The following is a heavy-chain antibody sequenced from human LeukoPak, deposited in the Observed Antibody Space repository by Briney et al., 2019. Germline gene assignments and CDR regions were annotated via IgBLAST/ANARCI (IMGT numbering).Heavy chain of an antibody. D-gene: IGHD6-13*01. V-gene: IGHV3-23*01. CDR2: ISGSGGST. Sequence: GGSLRLSCVVSGFTFSSYHMSWVRQAPGKGLEWVSAISGSGGSTYYADSVKGRFTISRDNSKNTLYLQMNSLRAEDTAVYYCAKEYSSSWYRPYYYYYYYMDVWGKGTTVTISS. CDR3: AKEYSSSWYRPYYYYYYYMDV. CDR1: GFTFSSYH. J-gene: IGHJ6*03.